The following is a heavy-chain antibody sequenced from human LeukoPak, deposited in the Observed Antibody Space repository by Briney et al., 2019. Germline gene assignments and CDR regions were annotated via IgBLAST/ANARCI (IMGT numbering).Heavy chain of an antibody. CDR1: GGTFSSYS. CDR2: IIPIFDTA. D-gene: IGHD1-26*01. CDR3: ARISLGAIWGYYYGMDV. Sequence: ASVKVSCKASGGTFSSYSISWVRQAPGQGLEWMGGIIPIFDTADYAQKFQGRVTITADESTSTAYMGLSSLRSEDTAVFYCARISLGAIWGYYYGMDVWGQGTTVTVSS. J-gene: IGHJ6*02. V-gene: IGHV1-69*13.